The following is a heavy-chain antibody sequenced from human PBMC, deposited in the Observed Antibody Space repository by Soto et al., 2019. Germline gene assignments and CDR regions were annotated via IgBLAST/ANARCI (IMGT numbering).Heavy chain of an antibody. J-gene: IGHJ4*02. CDR3: ARIRTYFWNDY. Sequence: SETLSLTSTVSGGSSISSSDYWGWIRQPPGKGLEWIGSIYYSGSTYYNPSLKSRVTISVDTSKNQFSLKLSSVTAADTAVYYCARIRTYFWNDYWGQGTLVTVSS. D-gene: IGHD3-3*01. CDR1: GGSSISSSDY. V-gene: IGHV4-39*01. CDR2: IYYSGST.